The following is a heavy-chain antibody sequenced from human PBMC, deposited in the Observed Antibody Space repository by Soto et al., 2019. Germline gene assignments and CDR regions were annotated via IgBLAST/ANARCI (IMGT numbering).Heavy chain of an antibody. V-gene: IGHV3-74*01. D-gene: IGHD1-20*01. CDR2: ISGDGGRT. CDR1: GFIFSDYY. J-gene: IGHJ4*02. Sequence: EVQLVESGGGLVQPGGSLRLSCAASGFIFSDYYMHWVRQGPGKGLVWVSCISGDGGRTYYADPVKGRFTISRDNAKSTLYLQMSSLRGDDTAVYYCVRDFMTMSGINWGQGTLVAVSS. CDR3: VRDFMTMSGIN.